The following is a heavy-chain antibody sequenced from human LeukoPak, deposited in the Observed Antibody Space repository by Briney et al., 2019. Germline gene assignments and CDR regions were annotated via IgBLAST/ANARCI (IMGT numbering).Heavy chain of an antibody. CDR3: DRGRVYEHLWTGFDA. CDR2: INNDGSST. CDR1: GFTVSCYR. J-gene: IGHJ5*01. Sequence: GGSLRLSCAASGFTVSCYRMHWVRQAPGKGLVWVSRINNDGSSTNYADSVKGRFTISRDNANNTLYLQMNSLRAEKTAVYYCDRGRVYEHLWTGFDAWGQGTLLTVSS. D-gene: IGHD2-8*01. V-gene: IGHV3-74*01.